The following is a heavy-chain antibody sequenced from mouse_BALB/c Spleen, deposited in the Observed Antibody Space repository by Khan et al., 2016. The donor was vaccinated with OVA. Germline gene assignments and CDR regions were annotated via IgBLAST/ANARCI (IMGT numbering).Heavy chain of an antibody. D-gene: IGHD1-3*01. CDR2: IWAGGST. V-gene: IGHV2-9*02. CDR3: ARAFYNVGWVAY. J-gene: IGHJ3*01. CDR1: GFSLSNYG. Sequence: QVQLKESGPGLVAPSQTLSITCTVSGFSLSNYGVHWVRQPPGKGLEWLGVIWAGGSTNHNSALMSRLTISKDNSKRQVFLKMNRLQTDDTAKYYCARAFYNVGWVAYWGQGTLVTVAA.